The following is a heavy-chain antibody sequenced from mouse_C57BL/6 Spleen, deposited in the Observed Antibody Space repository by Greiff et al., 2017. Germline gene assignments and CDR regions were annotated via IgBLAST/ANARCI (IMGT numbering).Heavy chain of an antibody. V-gene: IGHV1-47*01. CDR3: AKGGYDYEFYYFDY. Sequence: QVQLQQSGAELVKPGASVKMSCKASGYTFTTSPIEWMKQNHGKSLEWIGNFHPYNDDTKYNEKFKGKATLTVEKSSSTVYLELSRLTSDDSAVYYCAKGGYDYEFYYFDYWGQGTTLTVSS. J-gene: IGHJ2*01. D-gene: IGHD2-4*01. CDR2: FHPYNDDT. CDR1: GYTFTTSP.